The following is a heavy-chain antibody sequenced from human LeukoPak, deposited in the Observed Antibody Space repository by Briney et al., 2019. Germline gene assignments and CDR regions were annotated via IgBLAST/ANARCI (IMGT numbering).Heavy chain of an antibody. CDR2: MNPNSGNT. Sequence: ASVKVSCKASGYTFTSYDINWVRQATGQGLEWMGWMNPNSGNTGYAQKLQGRVTMTRNTSISTAYMELSSLRSEDTAVYYCARMGIAARPKFSQHYYYMDVWGKGTTVTVSS. CDR3: ARMGIAARPKFSQHYYYMDV. V-gene: IGHV1-8*01. J-gene: IGHJ6*03. CDR1: GYTFTSYD. D-gene: IGHD6-6*01.